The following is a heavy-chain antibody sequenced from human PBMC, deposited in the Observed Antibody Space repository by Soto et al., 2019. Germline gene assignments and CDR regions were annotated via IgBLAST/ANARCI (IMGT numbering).Heavy chain of an antibody. V-gene: IGHV3-21*01. J-gene: IGHJ4*02. CDR3: ARDQPGYSYGYGLGY. CDR2: ISSSRSYI. D-gene: IGHD5-18*01. Sequence: ESGGGLVKPGGSLRLSYAASVFTFRSYSMNWVRQAPGKGLEWVSSISSSRSYIYDADSVKGRFTSSRDNAMNSLYLQMNSLRAEDTAVYYCARDQPGYSYGYGLGYWGQGTLVTVSS. CDR1: VFTFRSYS.